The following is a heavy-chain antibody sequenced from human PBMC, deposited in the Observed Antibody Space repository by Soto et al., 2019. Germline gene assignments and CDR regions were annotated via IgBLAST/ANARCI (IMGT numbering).Heavy chain of an antibody. J-gene: IGHJ4*02. V-gene: IGHV4-59*01. D-gene: IGHD2-2*01. CDR1: CGPIINYY. CDR3: ARGDCGSTTCGFDY. CDR2: IYYSGST. Sequence: SETLSLTCTVSCGPIINYYWIWIRQPPGKGLEWIGYIYYSGSTNYNPSLKSRVTISLDTSKSQFSLKLSSVAAADAAVYYCARGDCGSTTCGFDYWGRGTLVTVSS.